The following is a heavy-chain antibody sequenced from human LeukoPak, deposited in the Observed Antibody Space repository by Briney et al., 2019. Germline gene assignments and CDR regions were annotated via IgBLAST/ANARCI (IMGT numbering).Heavy chain of an antibody. CDR3: ARGLLDSPFDY. J-gene: IGHJ4*02. D-gene: IGHD2-15*01. CDR1: GGTFSSSA. Sequence: GSSEKVSCKASGGTFSSSAISWVRKATGQGLEWMGGIIPIFGTANYAQKFQGRVTITADESTSTAYMELSSLRSEDTAVYYCARGLLDSPFDYWGQGTLVTVSS. V-gene: IGHV1-69*01. CDR2: IIPIFGTA.